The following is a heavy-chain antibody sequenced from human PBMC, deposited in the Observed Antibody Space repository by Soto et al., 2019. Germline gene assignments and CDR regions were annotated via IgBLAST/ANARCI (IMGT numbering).Heavy chain of an antibody. D-gene: IGHD3-10*01. CDR2: ISAYNGNT. CDR3: ARGSVKFGELYDASDV. V-gene: IGHV1-18*01. CDR1: GYTFINHG. J-gene: IGHJ3*01. Sequence: QVQLVQSGDEVMKPGASVKVSCKASGYTFINHGISWWRQAPGQGLEWMGWISAYNGNTNYEQKFQGRVTMTRDTSTNTAHMELRSLRSDDTAVYYCARGSVKFGELYDASDVWGQGTMVIVSS.